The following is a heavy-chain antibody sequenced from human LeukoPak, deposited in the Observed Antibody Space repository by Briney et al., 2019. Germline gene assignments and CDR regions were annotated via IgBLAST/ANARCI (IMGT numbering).Heavy chain of an antibody. V-gene: IGHV3-73*01. CDR3: TRPFAGNWFDP. CDR2: IRSKANSYAT. J-gene: IGHJ5*02. CDR1: GYSFTSYW. Sequence: GESLKISCKGSGYSFTSYWIGWVRQMPGKGLEWVGRIRSKANSYATAYAASVKGRFTISRDDSKNTAYLQMNSLKTEDTAVYYCTRPFAGNWFDPWGQGTLVTVSS.